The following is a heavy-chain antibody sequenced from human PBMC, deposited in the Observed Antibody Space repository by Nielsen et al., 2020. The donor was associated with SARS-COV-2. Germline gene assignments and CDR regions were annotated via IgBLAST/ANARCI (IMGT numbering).Heavy chain of an antibody. CDR1: GGSISSSDW. Sequence: SETLSLTCAVSGGSISSSDWWTWVRQSPGKGLEWIGEIFHSGSTNYNPSLKSRVTISVDKSKNQFSLKLRSMTAADTAVYYCATAPPAAYSSGWYPHYYFDYWGQGTLVTVSS. V-gene: IGHV4-4*02. J-gene: IGHJ4*02. D-gene: IGHD6-19*01. CDR2: IFHSGST. CDR3: ATAPPAAYSSGWYPHYYFDY.